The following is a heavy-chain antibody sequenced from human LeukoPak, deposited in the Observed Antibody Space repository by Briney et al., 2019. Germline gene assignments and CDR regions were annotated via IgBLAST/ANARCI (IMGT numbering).Heavy chain of an antibody. CDR2: ISSSSSYI. J-gene: IGHJ4*02. D-gene: IGHD3-9*01. CDR1: GSTFSSYS. V-gene: IGHV3-21*01. Sequence: GGSLRLSCAASGSTFSSYSMNWVRQAPGKGLEWVSSISSSSSYIYYADSVKGRLTISRDNAKNSLYLQMNSLRAEDTAVYYCARMGNIYDILTGYYSNWGQGTLVTVSS. CDR3: ARMGNIYDILTGYYSN.